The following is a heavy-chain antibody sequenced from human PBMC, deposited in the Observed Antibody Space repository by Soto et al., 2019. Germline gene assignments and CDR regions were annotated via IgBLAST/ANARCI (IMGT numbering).Heavy chain of an antibody. V-gene: IGHV1-8*02. J-gene: IGHJ4*02. CDR2: MNPNSGNT. Sequence: ASVKVSCKASGYTFTTYGISWVGQATGQGLEWMGWMNPNSGNTGYAQKFQGRVTMTRNTSISTAYMELSSLRSEDTAVYYCARERTVAGNDYWGQGTLVTVSS. D-gene: IGHD6-19*01. CDR3: ARERTVAGNDY. CDR1: GYTFTTYG.